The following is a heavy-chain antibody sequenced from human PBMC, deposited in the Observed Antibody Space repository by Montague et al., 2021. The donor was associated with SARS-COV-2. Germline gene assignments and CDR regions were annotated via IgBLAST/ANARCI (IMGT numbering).Heavy chain of an antibody. CDR1: GFTFSTFE. Sequence: SLRLSCAASGFTFSTFETNWVRQAPGKGLEWVSYIESSGSIKNYADSVKGRFTISRDNAKNSLYLQMNSLKVEDTAVYYCATLARGLFDCGMDVWGQGTTVTVSS. V-gene: IGHV3-48*03. CDR2: IESSGSIK. D-gene: IGHD3-10*01. CDR3: ATLARGLFDCGMDV. J-gene: IGHJ6*02.